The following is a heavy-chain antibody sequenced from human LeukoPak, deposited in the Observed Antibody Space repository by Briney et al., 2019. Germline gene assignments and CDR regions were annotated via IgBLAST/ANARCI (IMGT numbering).Heavy chain of an antibody. D-gene: IGHD3-10*01. CDR2: ISSSSSYI. CDR3: ARDGWFGDYNWFDP. V-gene: IGHV3-21*01. J-gene: IGHJ5*02. CDR1: GFTFSSYS. Sequence: GGSLRLSCAASGFTFSSYSMNWVRQAPGKGLEWVSSISSSSSYIYYADSVKGRFTISRDNAKNSLYLQMSSLRAEDTAMYYCARDGWFGDYNWFDPWGQGTLVTVSS.